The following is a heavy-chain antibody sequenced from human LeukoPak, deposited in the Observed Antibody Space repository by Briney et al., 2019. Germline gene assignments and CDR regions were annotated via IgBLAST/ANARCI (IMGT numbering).Heavy chain of an antibody. V-gene: IGHV3-30*02. CDR1: GFTLSRYG. J-gene: IGHJ6*02. CDR3: GAAGYYYYGMDV. Sequence: GGSLRLSCAASGFTLSRYGMHWVRQAPGKGLEGVAFIRYDGSNKYYADSVKGRFTISRDNYKNTLYLQMNSLRAEDTAVYYGGAAGYYYYGMDVWGQGTTVTVSS. D-gene: IGHD6-13*01. CDR2: IRYDGSNK.